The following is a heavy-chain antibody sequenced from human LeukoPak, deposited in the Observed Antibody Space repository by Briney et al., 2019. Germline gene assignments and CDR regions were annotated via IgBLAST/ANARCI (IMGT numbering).Heavy chain of an antibody. V-gene: IGHV3-15*01. CDR3: AKVDYWSPENYFDS. J-gene: IGHJ4*02. D-gene: IGHD1-1*01. CDR2: IKSKTDGGTT. Sequence: GGSLRLSCAASGFTFSNAWMSWVRQAPGEGLEWVGRIKSKTDGGTTDYAAPVKGRFTISRDDSKNTLYLQMNSLRVEDTAVYYCAKVDYWSPENYFDSWGQGTLVTVSS. CDR1: GFTFSNAW.